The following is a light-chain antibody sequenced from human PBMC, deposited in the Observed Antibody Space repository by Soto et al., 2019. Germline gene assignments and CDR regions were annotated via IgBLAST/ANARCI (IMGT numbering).Light chain of an antibody. CDR1: STDVGRYTL. V-gene: IGLV2-23*02. CDR2: EVS. Sequence: QSALTQPASVSGSPGRSITISCTGTSTDVGRYTLVSWYQHHPGYAPKLIIYEVSKRPSGTSTRFSGSKSGNTASLTISGLQAEDEADYYCCSYADSGAYVFGTGNKVTVL. CDR3: CSYADSGAYV. J-gene: IGLJ1*01.